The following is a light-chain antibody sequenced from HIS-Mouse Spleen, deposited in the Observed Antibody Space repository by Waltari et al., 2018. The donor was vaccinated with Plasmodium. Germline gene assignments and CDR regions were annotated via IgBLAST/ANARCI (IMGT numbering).Light chain of an antibody. Sequence: QSALTQPASVSVSPGQSITISCTGTSSDVGRYNLFSWYQQHPGKAPKLMIYEGSKRPSGVSNRFSGSKSGNTASLTISGLQAEDEADYYCCSYAGSSTFVFGGGTKLTVL. V-gene: IGLV2-23*03. CDR3: CSYAGSSTFV. CDR2: EGS. CDR1: SSDVGRYNL. J-gene: IGLJ3*02.